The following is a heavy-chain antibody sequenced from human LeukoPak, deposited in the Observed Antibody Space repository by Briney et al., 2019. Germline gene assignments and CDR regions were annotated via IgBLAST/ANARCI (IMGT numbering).Heavy chain of an antibody. V-gene: IGHV3-48*01. J-gene: IGHJ4*02. CDR3: ARGIAAAGSY. D-gene: IGHD6-13*01. CDR2: ISGGSSII. Sequence: GGSLRLSCAVSGFTFSSYSMNWVRQAPGKGLEGVSYISGGSSIIKYADSVEGRFTISRDNAQNSLYLQMNSLRAEDTAVYYCARGIAAAGSYWGQGTLVTVSS. CDR1: GFTFSSYS.